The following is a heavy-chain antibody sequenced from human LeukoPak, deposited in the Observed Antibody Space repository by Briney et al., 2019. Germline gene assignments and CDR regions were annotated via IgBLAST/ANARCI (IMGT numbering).Heavy chain of an antibody. CDR3: ARGTQGYCSSTVCYRWFDP. CDR1: GGSISDYC. D-gene: IGHD2-2*02. J-gene: IGHJ5*02. CDR2: IYRSGDT. Sequence: SETLSLTCTVSGGSISDYCWNWIRQPAGKGLEWIGRIYRSGDTNYNPSLKSRVTMSVDTSKNHFSLKLTSVTAADSAAYYCARGTQGYCSSTVCYRWFDPWGQGTLVTVSS. V-gene: IGHV4-4*07.